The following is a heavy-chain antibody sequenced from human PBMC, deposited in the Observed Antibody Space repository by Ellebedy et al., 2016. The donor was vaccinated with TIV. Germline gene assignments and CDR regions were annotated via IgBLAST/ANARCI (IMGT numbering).Heavy chain of an antibody. CDR2: IYPGDSDT. D-gene: IGHD1-26*01. CDR3: ARRLVGAGGNYFDY. Sequence: PGGSLRLSCKGSGYSFTSYWIGWVRQMPGKGLEWMGIIYPGDSDTGYSPSFQGQVTISADTSSSTAYLQWRSLKASDTAVYYCARRLVGAGGNYFDYWGQGTLVTVSS. J-gene: IGHJ4*02. V-gene: IGHV5-51*01. CDR1: GYSFTSYW.